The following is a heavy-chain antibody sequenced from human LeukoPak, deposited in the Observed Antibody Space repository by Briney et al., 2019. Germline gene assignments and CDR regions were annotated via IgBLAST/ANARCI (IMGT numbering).Heavy chain of an antibody. CDR2: IGGSGDST. V-gene: IGHV3-23*01. J-gene: IGHJ5*02. D-gene: IGHD3-10*01. CDR1: GFTFSSYA. Sequence: GGSPRLSCAASGFTFSSYAMSWVRQAPEKGLEWVSGIGGSGDSTYYPDSVRGRFTISRDNSKNTLYLQMNSLRAEDTAVYYCAKSPYGSGAHWFDPWGQGTLVTVSS. CDR3: AKSPYGSGAHWFDP.